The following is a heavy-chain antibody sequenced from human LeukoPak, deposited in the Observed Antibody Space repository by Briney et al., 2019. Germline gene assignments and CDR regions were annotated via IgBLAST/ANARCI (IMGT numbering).Heavy chain of an antibody. D-gene: IGHD6-13*01. V-gene: IGHV3-23*01. CDR2: MSGSGGST. CDR3: AKGHSYSSSWYRSELFGT. J-gene: IGHJ5*02. CDR1: GITFSSYA. Sequence: GGSLRLSCAASGITFSSYAMSWVRQAPGKGLEWVSSMSGSGGSTYYADSVKGRFTISRDSSKNTLFLQMNSLRAEDTAVYYCAKGHSYSSSWYRSELFGTWGQGTLVTVSS.